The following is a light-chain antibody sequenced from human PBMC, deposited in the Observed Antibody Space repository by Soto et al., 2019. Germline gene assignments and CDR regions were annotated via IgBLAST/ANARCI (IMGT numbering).Light chain of an antibody. CDR2: DAS. CDR1: QSVSIY. CDR3: QQRSNWAPEIT. J-gene: IGKJ5*01. V-gene: IGKV3-11*02. Sequence: EIVLTQSPATLSLFPGERTTLSCRASQSVSIYLAWYQQKPGQAPRLLIYDASNRATGIPARFSGSGSGRDFTLTISSLEPEDFAVYYCQQRSNWAPEITFGQGTRLEIK.